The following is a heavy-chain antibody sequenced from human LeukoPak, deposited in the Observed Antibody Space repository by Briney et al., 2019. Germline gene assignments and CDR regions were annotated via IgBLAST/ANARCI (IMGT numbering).Heavy chain of an antibody. Sequence: GRSLRLSCAASGFTFDDYAMHWVRQAPGKGLEWVSGISWNSGSIGYADSVKGRFTISRDNSKNTLYLQMNSLRAEDTAVYYCANQNFRMDVWGQGTTVTVSS. J-gene: IGHJ6*02. CDR1: GFTFDDYA. CDR2: ISWNSGSI. CDR3: ANQNFRMDV. D-gene: IGHD3-3*01. V-gene: IGHV3-9*01.